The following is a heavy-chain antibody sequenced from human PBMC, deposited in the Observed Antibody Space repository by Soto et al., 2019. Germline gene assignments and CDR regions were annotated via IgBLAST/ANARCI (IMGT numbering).Heavy chain of an antibody. CDR1: GYTFTSYG. D-gene: IGHD6-19*01. Sequence: QVQLVQSGAEMKKPGASVKVSCKASGYTFTSYGISWVRQAPGQGLEWMGWISAYNGNTNYAQMLQVRVTMTTDTSTSTAYMELRILTSDDTAVYYCARDLAAGLVDYWGQGTLVTVSS. V-gene: IGHV1-18*01. CDR3: ARDLAAGLVDY. CDR2: ISAYNGNT. J-gene: IGHJ4*02.